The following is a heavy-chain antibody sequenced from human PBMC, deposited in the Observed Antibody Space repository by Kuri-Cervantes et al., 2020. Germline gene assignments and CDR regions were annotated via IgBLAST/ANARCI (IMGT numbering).Heavy chain of an antibody. Sequence: SETLSLTCTVSGGSISSYYWTWIRQPPGKGLEWIGYVYYSGSTNYNPSLKSRVTISVDTSKNQFSLKLISVTAADTAVYYCARKEPVIAAAMDVWGQGTTVTVSS. CDR3: ARKEPVIAAAMDV. CDR1: GGSISSYY. CDR2: VYYSGST. J-gene: IGHJ6*02. V-gene: IGHV4-59*01. D-gene: IGHD6-13*01.